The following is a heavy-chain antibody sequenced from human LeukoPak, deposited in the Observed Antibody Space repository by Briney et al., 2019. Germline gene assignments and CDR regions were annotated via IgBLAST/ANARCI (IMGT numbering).Heavy chain of an antibody. CDR2: INHSGST. V-gene: IGHV4-34*01. CDR3: ASVVVGATAV. Sequence: LSETLSLTCAVYGGSFSGYYWSWIRQPPGKGLEWIGEINHSGSTNYNPSLKSRVTISVDTSKNQFSLKLSSVTAADTAVYYCASVVVGATAVWGQGTLVTVSS. CDR1: GGSFSGYY. J-gene: IGHJ4*02. D-gene: IGHD1-26*01.